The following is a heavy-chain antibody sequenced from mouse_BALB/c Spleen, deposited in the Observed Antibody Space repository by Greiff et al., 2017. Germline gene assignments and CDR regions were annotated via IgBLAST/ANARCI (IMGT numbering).Heavy chain of an antibody. D-gene: IGHD1-1*01. V-gene: IGHV5-17*02. Sequence: EVQLMESGGGLVQPGGSRKLSCAASGFTFSSFGMHWVRQAPEKGLEWVAYISSGSSTIYYADTVKGRFTISRDNPKNTLFLQMTSLRSEDTAMYYCASTTVVAPLDYWGQGTTLTVSS. J-gene: IGHJ2*01. CDR3: ASTTVVAPLDY. CDR1: GFTFSSFG. CDR2: ISSGSSTI.